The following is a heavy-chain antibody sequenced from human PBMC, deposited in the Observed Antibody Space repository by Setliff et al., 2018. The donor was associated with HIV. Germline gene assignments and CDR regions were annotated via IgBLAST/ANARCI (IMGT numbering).Heavy chain of an antibody. J-gene: IGHJ4*02. D-gene: IGHD6-19*01. CDR2: INAGNGNT. Sequence: ASVKVSCKASGYTFSNYAMHWVRQAPGQRLEWMGWINAGNGNTKYSQKFQGRVTITRDTSASAAYMELSSLRSEDTATYYCARMASSGWYPFDYWGQGTLVTVSS. CDR3: ARMASSGWYPFDY. CDR1: GYTFSNYA. V-gene: IGHV1-3*01.